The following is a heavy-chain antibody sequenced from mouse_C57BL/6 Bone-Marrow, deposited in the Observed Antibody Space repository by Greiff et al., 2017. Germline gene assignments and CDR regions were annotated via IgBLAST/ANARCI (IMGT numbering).Heavy chain of an antibody. V-gene: IGHV2-9-1*01. CDR2: LWTGGGT. CDR3: ASMVTTRGAWFAY. D-gene: IGHD2-2*01. J-gene: IGHJ3*01. Sequence: VKLMESGPGLVAPSQSLSITCTVSGFSLTSYAISWVRQPPGKGLEWLGVLWTGGGTNYNSALISRLNISKDNSNSQVFLKMNSLQTDDTARYYCASMVTTRGAWFAYWGQGTLVTVSA. CDR1: GFSLTSYA.